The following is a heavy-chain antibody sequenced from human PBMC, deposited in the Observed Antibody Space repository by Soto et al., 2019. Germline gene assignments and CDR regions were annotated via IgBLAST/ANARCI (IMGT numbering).Heavy chain of an antibody. CDR2: ITSSGDSI. Sequence: EVQLLESGGGLIHPGGSLRLSCVASGFRFSDHSMNWVRQAPGKGLEWVSYITSSGDSIYYADSVKGRFTVSRDNAKNSLFLQMNSLRDEDTAVYYCARLPKGSRVTSWGQGTPVTVSS. CDR3: ARLPKGSRVTS. CDR1: GFRFSDHS. J-gene: IGHJ4*02. V-gene: IGHV3-48*02. D-gene: IGHD4-17*01.